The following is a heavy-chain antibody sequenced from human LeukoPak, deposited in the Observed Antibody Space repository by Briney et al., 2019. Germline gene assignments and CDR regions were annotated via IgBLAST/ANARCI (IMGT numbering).Heavy chain of an antibody. Sequence: GGSLRLSCAASGFTFSSYAMSWVRQAPGKGLEWVSAISGSGGSTYYADSVKGRFTISRDNAKNSLHLQMNSLRAEDTAVYYCARDRATLDYWGQGTLVTVSS. CDR2: ISGSGGST. V-gene: IGHV3-23*01. D-gene: IGHD2/OR15-2a*01. CDR1: GFTFSSYA. J-gene: IGHJ4*02. CDR3: ARDRATLDY.